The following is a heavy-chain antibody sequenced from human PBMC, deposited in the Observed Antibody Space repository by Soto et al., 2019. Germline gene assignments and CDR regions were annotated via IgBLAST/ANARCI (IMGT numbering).Heavy chain of an antibody. D-gene: IGHD3-16*01. CDR2: IYWDDDK. CDR3: AHSSRPLDTRNWGFNY. J-gene: IGHJ4*02. CDR1: GFSLSTSGVG. Sequence: QITLKESGPTLVKPTQTLTLTCTFSGFSLSTSGVGVGWIRQPPGKALEWLALIYWDDDKRYSPSLKSRLTITMDTSKNQVVLTMTNMDPVDTATYYCAHSSRPLDTRNWGFNYWGQGTLVTVSS. V-gene: IGHV2-5*02.